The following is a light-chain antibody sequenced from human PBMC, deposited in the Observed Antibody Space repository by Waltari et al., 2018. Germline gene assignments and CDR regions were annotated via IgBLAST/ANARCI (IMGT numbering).Light chain of an antibody. V-gene: IGLV3-1*01. CDR1: KLGDKY. CDR3: QAWDSSIV. Sequence: SYELTQPHSVSVSPGQTASITCSGDKLGDKYASWYQQKPGQSPVLVIYEDRRRPSGIPERFSGSNSGNTATLTISGTQAMDEADYYCQAWDSSIVFGGGTKLTV. J-gene: IGLJ2*01. CDR2: EDR.